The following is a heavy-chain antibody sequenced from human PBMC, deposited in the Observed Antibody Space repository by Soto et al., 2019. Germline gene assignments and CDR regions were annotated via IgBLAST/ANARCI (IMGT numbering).Heavy chain of an antibody. CDR3: AAELGNSGYDGHDY. CDR1: GFTFSSCA. Sequence: QVQLVESGGGVVQPGRSLRLSCAASGFTFSSCAMHWVRQAPGKGLEWVAVIIYDGSDKYYADSVQGLFTISRDNSKNTLYLQMNSLSPEDTAVYYCAAELGNSGYDGHDYWGQGTLVTVSS. V-gene: IGHV3-30-3*01. J-gene: IGHJ4*02. CDR2: IIYDGSDK. D-gene: IGHD5-12*01.